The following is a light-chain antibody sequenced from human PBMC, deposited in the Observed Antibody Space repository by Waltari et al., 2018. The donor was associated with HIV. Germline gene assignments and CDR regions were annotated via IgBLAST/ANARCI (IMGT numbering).Light chain of an antibody. CDR3: MQALQTPRT. CDR1: QSLLHSNGYSY. J-gene: IGKJ1*01. V-gene: IGKV2-28*01. CDR2: LGS. Sequence: DIVMTQSPLSLPVTPGEAASISCRYSQSLLHSNGYSYLDWYLQKPGQSPQLLIYLGSNRASGVPDRFSGSGSGTDFTLKISRVEAEDVGVYYCMQALQTPRTFGQGTKVEIK.